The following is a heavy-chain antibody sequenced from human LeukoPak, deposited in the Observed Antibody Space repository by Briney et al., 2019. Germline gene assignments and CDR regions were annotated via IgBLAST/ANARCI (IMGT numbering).Heavy chain of an antibody. V-gene: IGHV4-34*01. Sequence: PSETLSLTCAVYGESFSGYYWNWIRQPPGKGLGWIGEISHSGSTNYNPSLKSRVTISVDTSKNQFSLKLSSVTAADTAVYYCARGRITTIFGVALGAFDIWGQGTMVIVSS. CDR3: ARGRITTIFGVALGAFDI. CDR2: ISHSGST. J-gene: IGHJ3*02. D-gene: IGHD3-3*01. CDR1: GESFSGYY.